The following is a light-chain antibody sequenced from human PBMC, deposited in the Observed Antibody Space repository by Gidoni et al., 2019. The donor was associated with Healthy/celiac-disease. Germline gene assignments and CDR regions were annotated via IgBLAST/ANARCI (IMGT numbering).Light chain of an antibody. J-gene: IGKJ2*03. V-gene: IGKV1-5*03. CDR3: QQYNSYPYS. Sequence: DIQMTQSPSTLSASVGDRVTITCRASQSISSWLSWYQQKPGKAPKLLIYKASSLESGVPARFSGSGSGTEFTLTISSLQPDDFATYYCQQYNSYPYSFGQGTKLEIK. CDR1: QSISSW. CDR2: KAS.